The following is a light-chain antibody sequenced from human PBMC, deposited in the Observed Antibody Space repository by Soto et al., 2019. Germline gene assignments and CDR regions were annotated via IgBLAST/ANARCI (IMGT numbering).Light chain of an antibody. CDR3: QQSYTTPWT. CDR1: QTMTWF. V-gene: IGKV1-39*01. Sequence: DIQLTQSPSSLSASVGDRVTITCRASQTMTWFLSWYQQKPGKVPKLLIYAASSLQSGVPSRFSASGSGTDFTLTISSLQPEDFATYYCQQSYTTPWTFGQGTKVEIK. J-gene: IGKJ1*01. CDR2: AAS.